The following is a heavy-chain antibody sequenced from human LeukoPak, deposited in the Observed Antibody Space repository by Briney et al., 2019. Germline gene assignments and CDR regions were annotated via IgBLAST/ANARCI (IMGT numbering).Heavy chain of an antibody. J-gene: IGHJ4*02. CDR1: GGSISSGDYY. Sequence: PSETXSLXCTVSGGSISSGDYYWSWIRQPPGKGLEWIGYIYYSGSTYYNPSLKSRVTISVDTSKNQFSLKLSSVTAADTAVYYCARDEAGKPQYWGQGTLVTVSS. CDR3: ARDEAGKPQY. D-gene: IGHD6-19*01. CDR2: IYYSGST. V-gene: IGHV4-30-4*08.